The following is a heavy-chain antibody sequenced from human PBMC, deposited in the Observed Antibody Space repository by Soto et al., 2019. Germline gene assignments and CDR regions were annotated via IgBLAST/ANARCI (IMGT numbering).Heavy chain of an antibody. CDR1: GFTFSSYS. CDR3: ARTQEIFGVVNYYGMDV. Sequence: EVQLVESGGGLVQPGGSLRLSCAASGFTFSSYSMNWVRQAPGKGLEWVSYISSSSSTIYYAGSVKGRFTISRDNAKNSLYLQMNSLRDEDTAVYYCARTQEIFGVVNYYGMDVWGQGTTVTVSS. D-gene: IGHD3-3*01. J-gene: IGHJ6*02. V-gene: IGHV3-48*02. CDR2: ISSSSSTI.